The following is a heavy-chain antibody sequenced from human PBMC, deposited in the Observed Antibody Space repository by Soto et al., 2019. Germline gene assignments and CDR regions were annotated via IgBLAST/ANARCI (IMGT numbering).Heavy chain of an antibody. CDR3: NLEMATIDDGGDAFDI. CDR1: GGTFSSYA. J-gene: IGHJ3*02. CDR2: IIPIFGTA. V-gene: IGHV1-69*13. D-gene: IGHD5-12*01. Sequence: GASVKVSCKASGGTFSSYAISWVRQAPGQGLEWMGGIIPIFGTANYAQKFQGRVTITADESTSTAYMELSSLRSEDTAVYYRNLEMATIDDGGDAFDIWGQGTMVTVSS.